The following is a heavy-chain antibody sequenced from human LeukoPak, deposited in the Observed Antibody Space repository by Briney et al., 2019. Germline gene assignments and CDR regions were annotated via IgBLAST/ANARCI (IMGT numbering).Heavy chain of an antibody. Sequence: GGSLRLSCAASGFTFSSYSMNWVRQAPGKGLEWVSSISSSSSYIYYADSVKGRFTISRDNAKNSLYLQMNSLRAEDTAVYYCASPVGGNSVPYYYYGMDVWGQGTTVTVSS. CDR3: ASPVGGNSVPYYYYGMDV. CDR1: GFTFSSYS. CDR2: ISSSSSYI. V-gene: IGHV3-21*01. J-gene: IGHJ6*02. D-gene: IGHD4-23*01.